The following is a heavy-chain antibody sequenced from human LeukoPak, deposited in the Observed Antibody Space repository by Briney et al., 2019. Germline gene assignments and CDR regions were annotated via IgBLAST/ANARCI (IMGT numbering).Heavy chain of an antibody. J-gene: IGHJ4*02. V-gene: IGHV3-7*01. D-gene: IGHD6-19*01. CDR3: ARVQAVAGFLDKTPDY. CDR1: GFTFSSYW. CDR2: IKQDGSDK. Sequence: PGGSLRLSCATSGFTFSSYWMSWVRQAPGKGLEWVANIKQDGSDKYYVDSVKGRFTISRDNAKNSLYLQMNSLRAEDTAVYYCARVQAVAGFLDKTPDYWGQGTLVTVSS.